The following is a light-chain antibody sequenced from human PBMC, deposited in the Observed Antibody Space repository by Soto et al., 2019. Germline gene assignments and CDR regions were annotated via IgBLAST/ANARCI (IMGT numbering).Light chain of an antibody. CDR1: QSLSSN. CDR3: QQRSDWPIT. J-gene: IGKJ5*01. V-gene: IGKV3-11*01. CDR2: GAS. Sequence: EIVLTQSPATLSLSPGERVTLSCRASQSLSSNLAWYQQKPGQAPRLLIYGASNRAIGIPARFSGSGSGTDFTLTISSLEPEDFAVYHCQQRSDWPITFGQGTRLEIK.